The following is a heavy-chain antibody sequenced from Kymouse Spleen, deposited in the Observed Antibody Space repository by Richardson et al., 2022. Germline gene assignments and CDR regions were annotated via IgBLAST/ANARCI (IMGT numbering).Heavy chain of an antibody. Sequence: QVQLVESGGGVVQPGRSLRLSCAASGFTFSSYGMHWVRQAPGKGLEWVAVISYDGSNKYYADSVKGRFTISRDNSKNTLYLQMNSLRAEDTAVYYCAKECSSSDYYGMDVWGQGTTVTVSS. CDR3: AKECSSSDYYGMDV. J-gene: IGHJ6*02. D-gene: IGHD6-6*01. CDR1: GFTFSSYG. CDR2: ISYDGSNK. V-gene: IGHV3-30*18.